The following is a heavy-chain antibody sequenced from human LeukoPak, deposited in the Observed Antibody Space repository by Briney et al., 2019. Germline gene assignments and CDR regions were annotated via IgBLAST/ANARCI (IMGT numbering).Heavy chain of an antibody. J-gene: IGHJ3*02. CDR3: AKEAGSSWSRLIDGFGI. D-gene: IGHD6-13*01. CDR1: GFTFSSYG. V-gene: IGHV3-30*18. CDR2: ISYDGSNK. Sequence: GGSLRLSCAASGFTFSSYGMHWVSQAPGKGLEWVAGISYDGSNKYCADSVKGRFTISRDNSKNTLYLQMNSLRAEDTVVYYCAKEAGSSWSRLIDGFGIWGQGTMVTVSS.